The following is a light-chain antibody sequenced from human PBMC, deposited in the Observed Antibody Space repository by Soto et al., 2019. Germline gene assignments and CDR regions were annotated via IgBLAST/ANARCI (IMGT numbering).Light chain of an antibody. CDR3: QQRSNWTLT. CDR2: DAF. CDR1: QSVGSY. Sequence: EIALTQSPATLSLSPGERATLSCRASQSVGSYLAWYQQKPGQAPRLLIYDAFNRATGVPARFSGSGPGTDFTLTISSLEPEDFAIYYCQQRSNWTLTFGGGTKVDIK. V-gene: IGKV3-11*01. J-gene: IGKJ4*01.